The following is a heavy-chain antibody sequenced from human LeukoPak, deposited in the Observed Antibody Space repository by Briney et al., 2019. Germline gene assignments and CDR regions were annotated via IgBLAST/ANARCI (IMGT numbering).Heavy chain of an antibody. CDR1: GGSFSGYY. CDR3: ARGVRGSSWFRY. CDR2: INHSRST. J-gene: IGHJ4*02. D-gene: IGHD1-26*01. V-gene: IGHV4-34*01. Sequence: SETLSLTCAVYGGSFSGYYWIWIRQPPGKGREWSGEINHSRSTNYNPSLKSLVTISVDTSKNQFYLKLSSVTAADTAVYYCARGVRGSSWFRYWGQGTLVTVSS.